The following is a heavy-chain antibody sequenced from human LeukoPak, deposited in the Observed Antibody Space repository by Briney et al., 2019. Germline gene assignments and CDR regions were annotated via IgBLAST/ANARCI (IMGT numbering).Heavy chain of an antibody. Sequence: SETLSLTCAVYGGSFSDYDWSWIRQPPGKGLEWIGEINQSGDTNCDPSLKSRVTMSIDTSKSQFSLNLRSVTAADTAVYYCARYVPVRTGTTRASFDYWGQGTLVTVSS. J-gene: IGHJ4*02. D-gene: IGHD1-1*01. CDR1: GGSFSDYD. V-gene: IGHV4-34*01. CDR3: ARYVPVRTGTTRASFDY. CDR2: INQSGDT.